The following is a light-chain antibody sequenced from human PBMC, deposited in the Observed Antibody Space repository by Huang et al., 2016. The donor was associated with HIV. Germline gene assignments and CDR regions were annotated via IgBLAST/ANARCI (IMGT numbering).Light chain of an antibody. CDR1: QSLLHSNGYNY. J-gene: IGKJ3*01. CDR2: FSS. V-gene: IGKV2-28*01. Sequence: TQSPLSLPVTPGEPAYISCRSSQSLLHSNGYNYLDWYLQKPGKSPQLLIYFSSYRTAGVPDRVSGSGSGKDFTLKISRVEAEDVGIYYCMQSVQTPPSFGPGTKVDIK. CDR3: MQSVQTPPS.